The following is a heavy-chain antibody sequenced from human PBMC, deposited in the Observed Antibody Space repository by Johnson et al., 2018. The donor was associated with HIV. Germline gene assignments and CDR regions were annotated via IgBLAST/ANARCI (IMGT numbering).Heavy chain of an antibody. D-gene: IGHD3-22*01. CDR2: ISGSGSTI. CDR3: AREQQPITYYYDSRDAFDI. Sequence: VQLVESGGGLVQPGGSLRLSCAASGFTFSSYWMSWVRQAPGKGLEWISYISGSGSTIYYADSVKGRFTISRDNAKNSLYLQMNSLRAEDTAVYYCAREQQPITYYYDSRDAFDIWGQGTMVTVSS. CDR1: GFTFSSYW. J-gene: IGHJ3*02. V-gene: IGHV3-48*04.